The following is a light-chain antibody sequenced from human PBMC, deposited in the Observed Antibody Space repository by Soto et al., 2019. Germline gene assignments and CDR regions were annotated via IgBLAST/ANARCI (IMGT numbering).Light chain of an antibody. Sequence: FTQSPGTLSLSPGGRVTITCRASQSVSSSYLAWYQQKLGQAPRLFIYGASSRATGIPERFSGSGAGTDCTRTISRLEPEDFEVDYCQQHGSSPITFGQGTRLETK. J-gene: IGKJ5*01. CDR2: GAS. CDR1: QSVSSSY. CDR3: QQHGSSPIT. V-gene: IGKV3-20*01.